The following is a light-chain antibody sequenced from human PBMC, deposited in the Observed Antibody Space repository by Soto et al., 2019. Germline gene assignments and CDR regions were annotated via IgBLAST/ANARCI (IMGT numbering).Light chain of an antibody. V-gene: IGLV1-44*01. CDR1: SSNIGGTT. J-gene: IGLJ3*02. CDR3: ATWDDSLSGWV. CDR2: ANK. Sequence: QSVLTQPPSASGTPGQRVTISCSGSSSNIGGTTVNWYQQLPGTAPKLLMFANKERPSGVPDRFSASKSGTSTSLAINGLQSHDKADYYCATWDDSLSGWVFGGGTKLTVL.